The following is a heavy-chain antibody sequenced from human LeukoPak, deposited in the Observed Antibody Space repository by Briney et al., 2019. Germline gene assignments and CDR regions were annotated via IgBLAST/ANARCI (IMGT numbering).Heavy chain of an antibody. CDR3: ASSEAAMGRNFDY. V-gene: IGHV4-31*03. CDR1: GGFISSGGYY. D-gene: IGHD5-18*01. Sequence: SSQTLSLTCTVSGGFISSGGYYWSWIRQHPGKGLEWIGYIYYSGSTYYNPSLKSRVTISVDTSKNQFSLKLSSVTAADTAVYYCASSEAAMGRNFDYWGQGTLVTVSS. CDR2: IYYSGST. J-gene: IGHJ4*02.